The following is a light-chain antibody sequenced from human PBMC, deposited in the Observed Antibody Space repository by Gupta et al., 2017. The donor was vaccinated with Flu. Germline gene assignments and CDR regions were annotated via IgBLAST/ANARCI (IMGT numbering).Light chain of an antibody. CDR3: THYESSPMYT. CDR1: EGVDSDF. V-gene: IGKV3-20*01. J-gene: IGKJ2*01. Sequence: TLALSPGERVNLSCRASEGVDSDFLAWYQQTACQAPTLLIYGASSRATGIPDRFSGSGSGTDLTLTINRLDPEDFAVYSCTHYESSPMYTFGQGTTMEIK. CDR2: GAS.